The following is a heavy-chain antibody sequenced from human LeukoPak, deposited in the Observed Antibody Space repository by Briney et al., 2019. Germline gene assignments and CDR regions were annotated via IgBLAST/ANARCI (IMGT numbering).Heavy chain of an antibody. CDR1: GYTFTSYG. Sequence: ASVKVSCKASGYTFTSYGISWVRQAPGQGLEWMGWISAYNGNTNYAQKLQGRVTMTTDTSTSTAYMELRSLRSDDTAVYYCARTGSGSYYNPYFDYWGQGTLVTVSS. D-gene: IGHD3-10*01. V-gene: IGHV1-18*01. CDR2: ISAYNGNT. J-gene: IGHJ4*02. CDR3: ARTGSGSYYNPYFDY.